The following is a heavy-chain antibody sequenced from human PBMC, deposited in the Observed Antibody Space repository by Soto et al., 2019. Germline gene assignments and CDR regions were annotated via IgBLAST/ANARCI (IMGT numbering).Heavy chain of an antibody. V-gene: IGHV4-59*01. J-gene: IGHJ5*02. CDR3: ARDKYCSGGSCRKNWFDP. D-gene: IGHD2-15*01. CDR2: IYDDGSA. Sequence: SETLSLTCTVSGGSISSSYWSWIRQPPGKGLEWLAYIYDDGSANYNPSLKSRATISLDTSKNQFSLKLTSVTAADTAVYYCARDKYCSGGSCRKNWFDPWGQGTLVTVSS. CDR1: GGSISSSY.